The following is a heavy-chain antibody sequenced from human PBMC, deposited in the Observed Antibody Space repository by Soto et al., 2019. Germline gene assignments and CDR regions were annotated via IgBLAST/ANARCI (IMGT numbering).Heavy chain of an antibody. V-gene: IGHV4-34*01. CDR2: INHSGST. J-gene: IGHJ6*03. CDR3: ARGRGYSYGYSSNGYYYMDV. CDR1: GGSFSGYY. Sequence: SETLSLTCAVYGGSFSGYYWSWIRQPPGKGLEWIGEINHSGSTNYNPSLKSRFTISVDTSKNQFSLKLSSVTAADTAVYYCARGRGYSYGYSSNGYYYMDVWGKGTTVTVSS. D-gene: IGHD5-18*01.